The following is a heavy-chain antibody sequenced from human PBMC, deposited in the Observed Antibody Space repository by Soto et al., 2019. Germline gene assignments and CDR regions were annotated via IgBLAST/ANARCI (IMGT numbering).Heavy chain of an antibody. CDR1: GFTFSNFA. CDR2: ISGAGGTT. V-gene: IGHV3-23*01. CDR3: AKVLSGTYYRLPYDV. Sequence: EVQLLESGGGLVQPGGSLRLSCIGSGFTFSNFAMTWVRQAPGKGLEWVSSISGAGGTTYYADSVKGRFTVSRDNSKNTLYLQMNSLTAEDTALFYCAKVLSGTYYRLPYDVWGQGTMVTVSS. D-gene: IGHD1-26*01. J-gene: IGHJ3*01.